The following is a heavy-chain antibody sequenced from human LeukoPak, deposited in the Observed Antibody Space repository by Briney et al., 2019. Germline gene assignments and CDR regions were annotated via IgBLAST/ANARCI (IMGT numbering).Heavy chain of an antibody. CDR3: AKSNGYGLIDI. Sequence: SETLSLTCTVSGGSISTFYWTWIRQAPGKGLEYIGYIFYSGSTYYGPSPKSRLTISLDTSRNQFSLKLNSVTAADTAVYYCAKSNGYGLIDIWGQGTMVTVSS. CDR1: GGSISTFY. D-gene: IGHD3-10*01. V-gene: IGHV4-59*12. J-gene: IGHJ3*02. CDR2: IFYSGST.